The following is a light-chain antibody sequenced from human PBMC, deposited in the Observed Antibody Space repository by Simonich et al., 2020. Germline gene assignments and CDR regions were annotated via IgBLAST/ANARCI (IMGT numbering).Light chain of an antibody. J-gene: IGLJ2*01. Sequence: NFMLTQPHSVSESPGKTVTISCTRSSGSIASNYVQWYQQRPGSSPTTVIYEDNQRPSGVPYRFSGSLDSSSTSASLTISGLKTEDEADYYCQSYDSSNRVFGGGTKLTVL. CDR1: SGSIASNY. CDR2: EDN. V-gene: IGLV6-57*01. CDR3: QSYDSSNRV.